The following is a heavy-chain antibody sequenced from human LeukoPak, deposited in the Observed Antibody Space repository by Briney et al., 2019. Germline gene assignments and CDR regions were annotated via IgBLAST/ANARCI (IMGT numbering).Heavy chain of an antibody. Sequence: SETLSLTCAVYGGSFSGYYWSWIRQPPGKGLEWIGEINHSGSTYYNPSLKSRVTISVDTSKNQFSLKLSSVTAADTAVYYCARGAGIAVAGTLGYWGQGTLVTVSS. CDR3: ARGAGIAVAGTLGY. V-gene: IGHV4-34*01. CDR2: INHSGST. CDR1: GGSFSGYY. J-gene: IGHJ4*02. D-gene: IGHD6-19*01.